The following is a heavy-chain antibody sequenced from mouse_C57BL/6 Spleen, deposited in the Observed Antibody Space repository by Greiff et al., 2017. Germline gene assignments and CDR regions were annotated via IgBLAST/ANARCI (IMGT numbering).Heavy chain of an antibody. CDR3: AREYITTVPSFDD. Sequence: QVQLQQPGAELVKPGASVKMSCKASGYTFTSCWITWVKQRPGQGLEWIGDIYPGSGSTDYNEKFKSKATLTVDTSSSTAYMQRSSLTSEDSAVYCCAREYITTVPSFDDWGQGTTLTVSS. CDR2: IYPGSGST. CDR1: GYTFTSCW. D-gene: IGHD1-1*01. V-gene: IGHV1-55*01. J-gene: IGHJ2*01.